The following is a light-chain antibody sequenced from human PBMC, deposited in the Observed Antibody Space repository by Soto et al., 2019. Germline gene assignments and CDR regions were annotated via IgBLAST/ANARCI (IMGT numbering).Light chain of an antibody. CDR2: TAS. CDR1: QGSNRF. Sequence: IQLTQSPSSLAASVGARVTITCRASQGSNRFLAWYQQKRGKAPKLLIYTASTLQSGVPSRFSGSGSGTEFTRTIGSLQPEDFATDYCQQLNIYPIAFGQGTRLEIK. CDR3: QQLNIYPIA. V-gene: IGKV1-9*01. J-gene: IGKJ5*01.